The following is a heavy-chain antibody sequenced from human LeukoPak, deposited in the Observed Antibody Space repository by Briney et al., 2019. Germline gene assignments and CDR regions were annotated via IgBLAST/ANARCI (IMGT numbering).Heavy chain of an antibody. J-gene: IGHJ4*02. CDR1: GFTFNDYA. V-gene: IGHV3-9*01. D-gene: IGHD3-10*01. CDR3: AKDHYYGSGLLSY. CDR2: ISWNSGSI. Sequence: GGSLRLSCAASGFTFNDYAIHWVRQAPGKGLEWVSGISWNSGSIGYADSVKGRFTISRDNSKNTLYLQMNSLRAEDTAVYYCAKDHYYGSGLLSYWGQGTLVTVSS.